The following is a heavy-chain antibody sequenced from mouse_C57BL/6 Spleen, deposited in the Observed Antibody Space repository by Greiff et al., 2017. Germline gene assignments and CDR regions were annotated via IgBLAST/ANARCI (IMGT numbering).Heavy chain of an antibody. CDR3: ARDGYGSSYGYFDV. V-gene: IGHV1-52*01. Sequence: QVQLQQPGAELVRPGSSVKLSCKASGYTFTSYWMHWVKQRPIQGLEWIGNIDPSDSETHYNQKFKDKASLTVDKSSSTAYMQLSSLTSEDSAVYYCARDGYGSSYGYFDVWGTGTTVTVSS. CDR2: IDPSDSET. CDR1: GYTFTSYW. J-gene: IGHJ1*03. D-gene: IGHD1-1*01.